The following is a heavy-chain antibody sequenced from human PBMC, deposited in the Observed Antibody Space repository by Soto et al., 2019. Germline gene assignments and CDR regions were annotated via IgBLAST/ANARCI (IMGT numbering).Heavy chain of an antibody. J-gene: IGHJ3*02. CDR2: IYSDDRT. V-gene: IGHV3-53*01. D-gene: IGHD3-3*01. CDR1: GFTVSSNY. Sequence: GGSLRLSCAASGFTVSSNYMNWVRQAPGKGLEWVSVIYSDDRTYYADSVKGRFTISRDNSKSTVYLQLNSLRAEDTAVYYCTRERFLEWLVGVRFWAFDNWGQGTMVTVSS. CDR3: TRERFLEWLVGVRFWAFDN.